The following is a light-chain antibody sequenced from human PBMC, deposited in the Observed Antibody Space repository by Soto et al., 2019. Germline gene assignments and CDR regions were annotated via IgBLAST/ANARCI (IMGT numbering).Light chain of an antibody. CDR2: EVS. Sequence: QSALAQPSSVSGSPGQSITISCTGTSTDVGGYNYVSWYQHHPGKGPKLIIYEVSNRPSGVPDRFSGSKSGNKASLIISNLEAEDESDYYCGSYTSTDTPFVFGTGTRSPS. J-gene: IGLJ1*01. CDR3: GSYTSTDTPFV. V-gene: IGLV2-14*01. CDR1: STDVGGYNY.